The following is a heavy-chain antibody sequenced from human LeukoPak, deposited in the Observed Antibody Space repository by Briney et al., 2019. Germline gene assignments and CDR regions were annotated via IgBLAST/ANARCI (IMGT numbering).Heavy chain of an antibody. CDR1: GYSFTSYW. CDR3: ARSPRITMVRGELGVDY. CDR2: IYPGDSDT. J-gene: IGHJ4*02. V-gene: IGHV5-51*01. D-gene: IGHD3-10*01. Sequence: GESLKISCKGSGYSFTSYWIGWVRQIPGKGLEWMGIIYPGDSDTRYSPSFQGQVTISADKSISTAYLQWSSLKASDTAMYYCARSPRITMVRGELGVDYWGQGTLVTVSS.